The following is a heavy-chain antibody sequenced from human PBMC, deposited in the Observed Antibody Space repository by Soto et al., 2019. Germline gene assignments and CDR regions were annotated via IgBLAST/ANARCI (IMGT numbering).Heavy chain of an antibody. J-gene: IGHJ4*02. CDR3: ARAGVGTLTYCGYFDC. V-gene: IGHV3-33*01. Sequence: QVQLVESGGGVVQPGRSLRLSCAASGFTFRVYGMHWVRQAPGKGLEWVAVTRHDGSNTYYADSVRGRFTISRDNYNKMFYLQMNSLGAEDTVVYYCARAGVGTLTYCGYFDCWGQGTVFTVSS. CDR2: TRHDGSNT. D-gene: IGHD1-26*01. CDR1: GFTFRVYG.